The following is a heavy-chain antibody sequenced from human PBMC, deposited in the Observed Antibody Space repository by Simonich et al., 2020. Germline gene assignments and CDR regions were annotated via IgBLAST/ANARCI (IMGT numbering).Heavy chain of an antibody. CDR1: GYTFTSYG. Sequence: QVQLVQSGAEVKKPGASVKVSCKASGYTFTSYGISWVRQAPGQGLGWMGWISAYTGNTNYAQKPQGRVTMTTDTSTSTAYMELRSLRSDDTAVYYCARASRGTWWYYYFDYWGQGTLVTVSS. D-gene: IGHD2-15*01. CDR2: ISAYTGNT. V-gene: IGHV1-18*01. J-gene: IGHJ4*02. CDR3: ARASRGTWWYYYFDY.